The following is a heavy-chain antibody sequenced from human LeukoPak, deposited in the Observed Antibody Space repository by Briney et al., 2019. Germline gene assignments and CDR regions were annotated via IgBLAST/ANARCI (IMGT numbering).Heavy chain of an antibody. J-gene: IGHJ4*02. CDR3: TRDPEMATILFEY. CDR1: GGSISSYY. D-gene: IGHD5-24*01. V-gene: IGHV4-59*01. Sequence: PSETLSLTCTVSGGSISSYYWTWIRQPPGKGLEWIGYIYHSGSTKYNPSLESRVTISIDTSKNQFSLKLSSVTAADTAVYYCTRDPEMATILFEYWGQGTLVTVSS. CDR2: IYHSGST.